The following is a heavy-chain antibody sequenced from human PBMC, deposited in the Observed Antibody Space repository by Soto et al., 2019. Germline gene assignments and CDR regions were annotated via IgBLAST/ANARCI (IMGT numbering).Heavy chain of an antibody. Sequence: QVQLVQSGAEVKKPGASAKVSCKASGYTFTSYAMHWVRQAPGQRLEWMGWINPGNGNTKYSQKFQGRVTITRDTSASTAYMELSSLRSEDTAVYYCARDLQADYWGQGTLVTVSS. V-gene: IGHV1-3*01. CDR1: GYTFTSYA. J-gene: IGHJ4*02. CDR2: INPGNGNT. CDR3: ARDLQADY.